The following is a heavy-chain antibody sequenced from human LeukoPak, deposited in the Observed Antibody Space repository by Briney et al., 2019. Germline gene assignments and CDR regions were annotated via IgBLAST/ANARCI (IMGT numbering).Heavy chain of an antibody. D-gene: IGHD4-17*01. V-gene: IGHV4-34*01. CDR2: INHSGST. Sequence: PSETLSLTCAVYGGSFSGYYWSWIRQPPGKGLEWIGEINHSGSTNYNPSLKSRVTISVDTSKNQFSLKLSSVTAADTAVYYCARVEYGDYVVDYWGQGTLVTVSS. J-gene: IGHJ4*02. CDR1: GGSFSGYY. CDR3: ARVEYGDYVVDY.